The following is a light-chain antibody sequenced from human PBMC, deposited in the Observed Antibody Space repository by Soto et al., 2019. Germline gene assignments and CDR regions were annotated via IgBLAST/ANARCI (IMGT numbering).Light chain of an antibody. CDR3: QQYGSTWYT. Sequence: ILLTQTPVTLSLSPGETATLSCSSSQSLPSSYLAWYQQRPGQAPRLLMYRTSMRATGVPDRFSGSGSETEFTLTISSLEHEDFAVYFCQQYGSTWYTFGQGTKVDIK. V-gene: IGKV3-20*01. CDR2: RTS. J-gene: IGKJ2*01. CDR1: QSLPSSY.